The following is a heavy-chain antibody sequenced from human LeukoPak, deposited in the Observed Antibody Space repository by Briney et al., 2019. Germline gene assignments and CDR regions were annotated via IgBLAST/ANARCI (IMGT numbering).Heavy chain of an antibody. J-gene: IGHJ4*02. D-gene: IGHD4-23*01. CDR2: ISGSGGST. CDR3: AKDRLLVSTVADY. V-gene: IGHV3-23*01. CDR1: GFTFSSYG. Sequence: GGSLRLSCAASGFTFSSYGMSWVRQAPGKGLEWVSAISGSGGSTYYADSVKGRFTISRDNSKNTLYLQMNSLRAEDTAVYYCAKDRLLVSTVADYWGQGTLVTVSS.